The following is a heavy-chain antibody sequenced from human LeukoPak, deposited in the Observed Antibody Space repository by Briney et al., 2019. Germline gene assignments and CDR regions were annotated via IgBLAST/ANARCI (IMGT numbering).Heavy chain of an antibody. D-gene: IGHD3-22*01. V-gene: IGHV1-2*06. CDR1: GYTFTGYY. CDR2: INPNNGGT. J-gene: IGHJ3*02. Sequence: ASVKVSCKASGYTFTGYYIHWVRQATGQGLEWMGRINPNNGGTNYAQKFQGRVTMTRDMSMSTAYMELSRLRSDDTAVYYCAGEDNSSGYRPFDIWGQGTKVTVPS. CDR3: AGEDNSSGYRPFDI.